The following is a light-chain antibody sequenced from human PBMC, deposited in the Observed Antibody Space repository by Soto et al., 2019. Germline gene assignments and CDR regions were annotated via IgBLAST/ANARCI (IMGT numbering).Light chain of an antibody. V-gene: IGLV2-14*02. CDR2: DVS. J-gene: IGLJ1*01. CDR1: SSDVGSYNL. Sequence: QSALTQPASVSGSPGQSITISCTGTSSDVGSYNLVSWYQQHPGKAPKLIIYDVSSRPSGVSNRFSGSKSGNTASLTISGLQAEDEADYYCSSHTSSSTPYVFGPGTKVTVL. CDR3: SSHTSSSTPYV.